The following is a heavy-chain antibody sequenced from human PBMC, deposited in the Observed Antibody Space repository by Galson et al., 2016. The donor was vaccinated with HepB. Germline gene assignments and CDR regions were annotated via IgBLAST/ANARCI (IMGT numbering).Heavy chain of an antibody. D-gene: IGHD3/OR15-3a*01. CDR2: IRYDGINK. Sequence: SLRLSCAASGFTFSSYAMHWVRQAPGKGLEWVTRIRYDGINKVYADSVRGRFTVSRDNSMNTLYLQMNGPRPEDTAVYYCSRGEPLDFWGQGTLVTVSS. J-gene: IGHJ4*02. V-gene: IGHV3-30-3*01. CDR1: GFTFSSYA. CDR3: SRGEPLDF.